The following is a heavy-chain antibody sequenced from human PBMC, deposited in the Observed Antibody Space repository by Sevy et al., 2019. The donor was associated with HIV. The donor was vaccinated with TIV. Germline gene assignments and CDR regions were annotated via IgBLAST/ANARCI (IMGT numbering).Heavy chain of an antibody. CDR2: MNPNRGNT. CDR1: GYTFTSYD. Sequence: ASVKVSCKASGYTFTSYDINWVRQATGQGLEWMGWMNPNRGNTGYAQKFQGRVTMTRNTSISTAYMELSSLRSEDTAVYYCARGLLHCSSTSCYDAEYYFDYWGQGTLVTVSS. D-gene: IGHD2-2*01. V-gene: IGHV1-8*01. J-gene: IGHJ4*02. CDR3: ARGLLHCSSTSCYDAEYYFDY.